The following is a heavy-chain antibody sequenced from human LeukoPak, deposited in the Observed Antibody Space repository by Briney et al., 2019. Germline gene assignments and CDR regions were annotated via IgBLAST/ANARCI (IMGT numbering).Heavy chain of an antibody. V-gene: IGHV3-30*03. CDR3: AREAGNYYFDF. D-gene: IGHD1-7*01. J-gene: IGHJ4*02. Sequence: GGSLRLSCAASGFTFSSSVMHWVRQAPGKGLQWVAAISYDGRDKYFADSVKGRFTISRDNSKNTVDLQVNGLRAEDTAVYYCAREAGNYYFDFWGQGTLVTVSS. CDR1: GFTFSSSV. CDR2: ISYDGRDK.